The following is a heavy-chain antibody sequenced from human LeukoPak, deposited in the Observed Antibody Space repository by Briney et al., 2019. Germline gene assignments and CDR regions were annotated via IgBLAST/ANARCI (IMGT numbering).Heavy chain of an antibody. CDR1: GFTFSSYA. CDR2: ISGSGGST. CDR3: AKPLSSSGYYTDY. V-gene: IGHV3-23*01. D-gene: IGHD3-22*01. Sequence: GGSLRLSCAASGFTFSSYAMSWVRQAPGKGLEWLSAISGSGGSTYYADSVKGRFTIYRDNSKNTLYLQMNSLRAEDTAVYYCAKPLSSSGYYTDYWGQGTLVTVSS. J-gene: IGHJ4*02.